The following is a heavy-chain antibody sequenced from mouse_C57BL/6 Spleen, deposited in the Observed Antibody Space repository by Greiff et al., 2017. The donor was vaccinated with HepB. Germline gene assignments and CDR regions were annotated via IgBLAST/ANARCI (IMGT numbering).Heavy chain of an antibody. CDR2: ISYDGSN. CDR3: ARHGITAPFDY. Sequence: ESGPGLVKPSQSLSLTCSVTGYSITSGYYWNWIRQFPGNKLEWMGYISYDGSNNYNPSLKNRISITRDTSKNQFFLKLNSVTTEDTATYYCARHGITAPFDYWGQGTTLTVSS. CDR1: GYSITSGYY. V-gene: IGHV3-6*01. D-gene: IGHD1-2*01. J-gene: IGHJ2*01.